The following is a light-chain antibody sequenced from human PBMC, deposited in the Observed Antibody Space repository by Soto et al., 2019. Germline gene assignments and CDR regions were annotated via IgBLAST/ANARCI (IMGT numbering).Light chain of an antibody. CDR1: QSVLHSSNNKNY. CDR2: WAS. V-gene: IGKV4-1*01. CDR3: QQYYSPPQT. Sequence: DIVMTQSPDSLAVSLGERATINCKSSQSVLHSSNNKNYLAWYQQKSGQPPKLLIYWASTRESGVPDRFSGSGSGTDFTLTISILQAEDVAVYHCQQYYSPPQTFGQGTKVEI. J-gene: IGKJ1*01.